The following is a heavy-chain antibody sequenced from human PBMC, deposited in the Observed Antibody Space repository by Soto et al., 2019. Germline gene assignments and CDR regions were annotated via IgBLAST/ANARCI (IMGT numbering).Heavy chain of an antibody. CDR2: IYYSGST. Sequence: PSETLSLTCTVSGGSISSSSYYWGWIRQPPGKGLEWIGSIYYSGSTYYNPSLKSRVTISVDTSKNQFSLKLSSVTAADTAVYYCARNRVLADYYYYTDVWGKGTTVTVSS. V-gene: IGHV4-39*01. CDR1: GGSISSSSYY. CDR3: ARNRVLADYYYYTDV. J-gene: IGHJ6*03.